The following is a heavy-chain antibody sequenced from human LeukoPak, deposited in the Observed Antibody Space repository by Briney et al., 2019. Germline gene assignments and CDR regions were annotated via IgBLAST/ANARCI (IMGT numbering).Heavy chain of an antibody. Sequence: ASVKVSCKASGYSFTSYAMNWVRQAPGQGLEWMGWINTNTGNPTYAQGFTGRCVFSLDTSVSTAYLQISSLKAEDTAVYSCARVAEYSSGWYDPIDYWGQGTLVTVSS. CDR3: ARVAEYSSGWYDPIDY. V-gene: IGHV7-4-1*02. D-gene: IGHD6-19*01. J-gene: IGHJ4*02. CDR2: INTNTGNP. CDR1: GYSFTSYA.